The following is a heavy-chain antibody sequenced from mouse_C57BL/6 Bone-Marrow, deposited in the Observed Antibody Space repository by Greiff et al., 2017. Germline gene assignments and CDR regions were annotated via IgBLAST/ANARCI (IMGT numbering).Heavy chain of an antibody. Sequence: SGPGLLQPSQTLSLSCSFSGFSLSTFGMGVGWNRQPSGKGLGWLAHIWWDNDKYYNPALKSRLLISKDTSKNEVFLKIANVDTSDTATYDCARIASLLLRFYGYDAMDYWGQGTSVTVSS. D-gene: IGHD1-1*01. CDR3: ARIASLLLRFYGYDAMDY. V-gene: IGHV8-8*01. J-gene: IGHJ4*01. CDR1: GFSLSTFGMG. CDR2: IWWDNDK.